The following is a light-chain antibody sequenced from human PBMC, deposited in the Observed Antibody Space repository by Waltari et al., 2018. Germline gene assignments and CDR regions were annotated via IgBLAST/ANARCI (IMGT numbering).Light chain of an antibody. J-gene: IGKJ2*01. Sequence: EIALTQSPSTLSVSPGERAILSCRASQTISYNLAWYQQRPGQPPRLLIYGASARAAAIPVRFSGSGSGTEFTLTISGLQSEDFAVYYCQHYHQWPPYTFGQGTKVE. CDR2: GAS. CDR1: QTISYN. CDR3: QHYHQWPPYT. V-gene: IGKV3-15*01.